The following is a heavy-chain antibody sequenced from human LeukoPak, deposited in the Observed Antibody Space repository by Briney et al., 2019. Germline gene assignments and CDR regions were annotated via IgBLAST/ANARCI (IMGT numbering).Heavy chain of an antibody. CDR1: GFTFGSYA. CDR3: AKACDSSGYYLFDS. D-gene: IGHD3-22*01. Sequence: GGSLRLSCAASGFTFGSYAMNWVRQAPGKGLEWVSNIGNSGGSTYYADSVKGRFTISRDNSKNTLFLQMNSLRAEDTALYYCAKACDSSGYYLFDSWGQGTLVTVSS. V-gene: IGHV3-23*01. J-gene: IGHJ4*02. CDR2: IGNSGGST.